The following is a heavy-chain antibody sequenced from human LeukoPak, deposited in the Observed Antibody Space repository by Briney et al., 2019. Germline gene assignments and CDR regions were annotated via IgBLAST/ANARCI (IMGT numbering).Heavy chain of an antibody. CDR1: GFTVSSNY. D-gene: IGHD6-13*01. Sequence: GGSLRLSCAASGFTVSSNYMSWVRQAPGKGLEWVGRINSKTDGGTTDYAAPVKGRFTISRDDSKDTLYLQMDSLKTEDTAVYYCSTLRGSSSQFFQHWGQGTLVTVSS. CDR2: INSKTDGGTT. V-gene: IGHV3-15*01. J-gene: IGHJ1*01. CDR3: STLRGSSSQFFQH.